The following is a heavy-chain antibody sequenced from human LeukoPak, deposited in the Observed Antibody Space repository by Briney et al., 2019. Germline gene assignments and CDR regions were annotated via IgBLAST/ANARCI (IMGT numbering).Heavy chain of an antibody. J-gene: IGHJ4*02. CDR1: GFTFSNND. Sequence: GGSLRLSCAASGFTFSNNDMSWVRQAPGEGLEWVSAITDSGTTYYADSVKGRFTISRDNSRSTLYLQVNSLSAEDTALYYCAKESTLTTAYFDYWGQGTLVTVSS. CDR2: ITDSGTT. D-gene: IGHD4-17*01. V-gene: IGHV3-23*01. CDR3: AKESTLTTAYFDY.